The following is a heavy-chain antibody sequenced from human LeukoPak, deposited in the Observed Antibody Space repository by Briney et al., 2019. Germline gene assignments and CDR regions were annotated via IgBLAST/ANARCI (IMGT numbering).Heavy chain of an antibody. D-gene: IGHD2/OR15-2a*01. J-gene: IGHJ4*02. Sequence: SETLSLTCTVSGGSISSYYWSWIRQPPGKGLEWIAYISDIGSINYNPSLKSRVTISLDTSKNQFSLKLSSVTAADTAIYYCAGHHPRNTVDFWGQGTLVTVSS. CDR2: ISDIGSI. CDR1: GGSISSYY. CDR3: AGHHPRNTVDF. V-gene: IGHV4-59*08.